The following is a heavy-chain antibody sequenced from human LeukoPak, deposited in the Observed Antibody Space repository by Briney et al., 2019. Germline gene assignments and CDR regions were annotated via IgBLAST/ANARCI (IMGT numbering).Heavy chain of an antibody. CDR1: GGSISSSSYY. J-gene: IGHJ4*02. V-gene: IGHV4-39*07. CDR3: AHDSSGYYLYFDY. D-gene: IGHD3-22*01. Sequence: PSETLSPTCTVSGGSISSSSYYWGWIRQPPGKGLEWIGSIYYSGSTYYNPSLKSRVTISVDTSKNQFSLKLSSVTAADTAVYYCAHDSSGYYLYFDYWGQGTLVTVSS. CDR2: IYYSGST.